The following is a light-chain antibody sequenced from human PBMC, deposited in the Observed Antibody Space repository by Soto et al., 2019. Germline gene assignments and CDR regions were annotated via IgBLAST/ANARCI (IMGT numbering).Light chain of an antibody. CDR1: QSISSY. CDR3: QQADSFPSIT. CDR2: AAS. Sequence: DLQMPQSPSSLSASVGDRVTITCRASQSISSYLNWYQQKPGKAPKRLIYAASTLENGVPSRFSGSGSGTDFTLTISSLQPEDSATYFCQQADSFPSITFGQGTRLEIK. J-gene: IGKJ5*01. V-gene: IGKV1-39*01.